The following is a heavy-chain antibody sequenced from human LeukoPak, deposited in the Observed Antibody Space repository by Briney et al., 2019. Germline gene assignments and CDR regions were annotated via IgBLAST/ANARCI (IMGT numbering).Heavy chain of an antibody. Sequence: VASVKVSCKASGYTFTSYGISWVRQAPGQGLEWMGWISAYNGNTNYAQKLQGRVTMTTDTSTSTAYMELRSLRSDDTAVYYCARFDDDVGGQLLVAGDYYYYGMDVWGQGTTVTVSS. CDR2: ISAYNGNT. J-gene: IGHJ6*02. CDR3: ARFDDDVGGQLLVAGDYYYYGMDV. CDR1: GYTFTSYG. D-gene: IGHD6-19*01. V-gene: IGHV1-18*01.